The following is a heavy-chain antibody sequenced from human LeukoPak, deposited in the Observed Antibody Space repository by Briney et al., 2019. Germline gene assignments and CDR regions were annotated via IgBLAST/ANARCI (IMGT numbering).Heavy chain of an antibody. CDR2: ISRSSSYI. V-gene: IGHV3-21*01. D-gene: IGHD3-22*01. CDR1: GFTFSSYS. CDR3: ARGGGSYYDSSGYYYLHYYYYYMDV. Sequence: GGSLRLSCAASGFTFSSYSMNWVRQAPGKGLDWVSSISRSSSYIYYADLVKGRFTISRDNAKNSLYLQMNSLRAEDTAVYYCARGGGSYYDSSGYYYLHYYYYYMDVWGKGTTVTISS. J-gene: IGHJ6*03.